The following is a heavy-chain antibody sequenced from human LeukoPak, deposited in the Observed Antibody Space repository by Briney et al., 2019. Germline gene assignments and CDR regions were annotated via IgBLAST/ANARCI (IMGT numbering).Heavy chain of an antibody. CDR1: GYSISSGYY. Sequence: SSETLSLTCGVSGYSISSGYYWGWIRQPPGKGLEWIGSMHHSGSTYYNASLKSRVTISVDTSKNQFSLKLSSVTAADTAVYCCARQIRGSSSPRNFDYWGQGTLVTVSS. D-gene: IGHD6-6*01. J-gene: IGHJ4*02. CDR3: ARQIRGSSSPRNFDY. V-gene: IGHV4-38-2*01. CDR2: MHHSGST.